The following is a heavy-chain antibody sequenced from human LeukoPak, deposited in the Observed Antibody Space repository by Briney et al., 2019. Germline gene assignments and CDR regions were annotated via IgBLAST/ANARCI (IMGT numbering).Heavy chain of an antibody. J-gene: IGHJ1*01. CDR1: GGTFSSYA. CDR2: IIPILGIA. Sequence: GASVKVSCKASGGTFSSYAISWVRQAPGQGLEWMGRIIPILGIANYAQKFQGRVTITADESTSTAYMELSSLRSEDTAVYYCARDRISGSSSWYLYFQHWGQGTLVTVSS. V-gene: IGHV1-69*04. D-gene: IGHD6-13*01. CDR3: ARDRISGSSSWYLYFQH.